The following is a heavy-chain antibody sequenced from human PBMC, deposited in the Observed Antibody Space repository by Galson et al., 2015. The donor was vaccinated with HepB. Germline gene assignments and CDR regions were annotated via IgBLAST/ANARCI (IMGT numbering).Heavy chain of an antibody. D-gene: IGHD4-23*01. V-gene: IGHV3-9*01. J-gene: IGHJ4*02. CDR1: GFTFDDYA. CDR2: ISWNSGSI. Sequence: SLRLSCAASGFTFDDYAMHWVRQAPGKGLEWVSGISWNSGSIGYADSVKGRFTISRDNAKNSLYLQMNSLRAEDTALYYCAKDKQAVVTPRIDYWGQGTLVTVSS. CDR3: AKDKQAVVTPRIDY.